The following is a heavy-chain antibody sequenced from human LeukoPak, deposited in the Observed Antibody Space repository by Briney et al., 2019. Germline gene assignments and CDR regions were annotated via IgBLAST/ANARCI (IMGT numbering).Heavy chain of an antibody. Sequence: KPSETLSLTCTVSGGSVSSGSYYWSWIRQPPGKGLEWIGCMYYGGGTNYNPSLKSRVTISVDTSKNQFSLKLSSVTAADTAVYYCARDEIAAPGNAEYFQHWGQGTLVTVSS. CDR3: ARDEIAAPGNAEYFQH. CDR1: GGSVSSGSYY. CDR2: MYYGGGT. D-gene: IGHD6-13*01. V-gene: IGHV4-61*01. J-gene: IGHJ1*01.